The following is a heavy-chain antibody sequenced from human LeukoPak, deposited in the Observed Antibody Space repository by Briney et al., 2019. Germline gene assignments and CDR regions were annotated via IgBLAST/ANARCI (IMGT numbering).Heavy chain of an antibody. J-gene: IGHJ6*02. CDR2: MKEDGSEI. Sequence: PGGSLRLSCAASGFTFSSYWMTWVRQAPGKGLEWVAYMKEDGSEIYYLDSVKGRFTISRDNAKNSLYLQMNSLRAEDTAVYFCARGWSSLDVWGQGTTVTVSS. V-gene: IGHV3-7*01. CDR1: GFTFSSYW. D-gene: IGHD5/OR15-5a*01. CDR3: ARGWSSLDV.